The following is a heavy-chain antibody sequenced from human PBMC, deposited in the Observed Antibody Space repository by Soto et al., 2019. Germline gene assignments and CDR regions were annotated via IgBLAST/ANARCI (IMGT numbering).Heavy chain of an antibody. CDR1: GFTFSNYD. J-gene: IGHJ2*01. D-gene: IGHD6-19*01. CDR2: ISYEGRNK. Sequence: QVQLVESGGGVVQPGRSLRLSCAASGFTFSNYDMHWVRQAPGKGLEWVAVISYEGRNKDYADSVKGRFTISRDNSKNTLYLQMNSLRGEDTAVYYCAKGGTWLVNWYFDLWGRGTLVTVSS. V-gene: IGHV3-30*18. CDR3: AKGGTWLVNWYFDL.